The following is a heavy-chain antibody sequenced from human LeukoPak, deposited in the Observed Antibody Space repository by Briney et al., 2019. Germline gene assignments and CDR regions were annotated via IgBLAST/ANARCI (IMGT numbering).Heavy chain of an antibody. D-gene: IGHD3-9*01. V-gene: IGHV1-46*01. CDR3: ARGTLRYFDF. J-gene: IGHJ4*02. CDR1: GYTLPSYY. Sequence: ASVKVSCKASGYTLPSYYMHWVRQAPGQGPEWMGVINPSGGRTTSYAQKIQGRVTMTRDTSMSTVNMELSSLRSEDTAVYYCARGTLRYFDFWGQGTLVTVSS. CDR2: INPSGGRT.